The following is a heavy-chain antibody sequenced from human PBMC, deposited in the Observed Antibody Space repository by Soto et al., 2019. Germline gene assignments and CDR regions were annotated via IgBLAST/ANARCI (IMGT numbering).Heavy chain of an antibody. V-gene: IGHV3-11*06. Sequence: GGSLRLSCAASGFTFSDYYMSWIRQAPGKGLEWVSYINSSSSYTNYADSVKGRFTISRDNAKNSLYLQMNSLRAEDTAVYYCARDSSNSGSSLFDYWGQGTLVTVSS. CDR3: ARDSSNSGSSLFDY. CDR2: INSSSSYT. D-gene: IGHD1-26*01. CDR1: GFTFSDYY. J-gene: IGHJ4*02.